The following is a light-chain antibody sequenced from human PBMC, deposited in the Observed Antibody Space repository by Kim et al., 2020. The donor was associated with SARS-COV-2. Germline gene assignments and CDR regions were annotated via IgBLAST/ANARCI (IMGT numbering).Light chain of an antibody. V-gene: IGKV3-20*01. CDR2: GAS. J-gene: IGKJ4*01. Sequence: LALSPGERATLSGRASQSVTNNYLTWYQQKPGQPPRLLIHGASRRATGIPDRLSGSGSGTDFTLTINRLEPEDFAVYFCQQNGGNFGGGTKVDIK. CDR1: QSVTNNY. CDR3: QQNGGN.